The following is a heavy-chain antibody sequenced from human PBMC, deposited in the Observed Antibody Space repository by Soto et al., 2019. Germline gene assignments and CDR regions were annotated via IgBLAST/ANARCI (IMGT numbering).Heavy chain of an antibody. Sequence: NPSETLSLTCAVYGGSFSGYYWSWIRQPPGKGPEWIGEINHSGSTNYNPSLKSRVTISVDTSKNQFSLKLSSVTAADTAVYYCASNQIVVVPATPSSFYYYYGMDVWGQGTTVTVSS. CDR1: GGSFSGYY. V-gene: IGHV4-34*01. CDR2: INHSGST. CDR3: ASNQIVVVPATPSSFYYYYGMDV. J-gene: IGHJ6*02. D-gene: IGHD2-2*01.